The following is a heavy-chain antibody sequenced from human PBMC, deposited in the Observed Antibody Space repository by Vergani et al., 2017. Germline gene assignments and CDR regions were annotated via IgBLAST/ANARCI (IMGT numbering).Heavy chain of an antibody. CDR1: GGSISSSSYY. CDR3: AIYNPLRYFDWSGWSSSWYYFDY. D-gene: IGHD3-9*01. V-gene: IGHV4-39*01. CDR2: IYYSGST. Sequence: QLQLQESGPGLVKPSETLSLTCTVSGGSISSSSYYWGWIRQPPGKGLEWIGSIYYSGSTYYNPSLKSRVTISVDTSKNQFSLKLSSVTAADTAVYYCAIYNPLRYFDWSGWSSSWYYFDYWGQGTLVTVSS. J-gene: IGHJ4*02.